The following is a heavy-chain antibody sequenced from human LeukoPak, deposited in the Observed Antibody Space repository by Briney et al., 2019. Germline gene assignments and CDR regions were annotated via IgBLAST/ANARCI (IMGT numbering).Heavy chain of an antibody. V-gene: IGHV3-48*01. CDR2: ITTSSNTI. Sequence: PGGSLRLSCAAPGFTFSSYGMNWVRQAPGKGLEWVSYITTSSNTIYYADSVKGRFTISRDNAKNSLFLQMNSLRAEDTAVYYCARDLRGWPGDFDYWGQGALVTVSS. J-gene: IGHJ4*02. D-gene: IGHD3-10*01. CDR3: ARDLRGWPGDFDY. CDR1: GFTFSSYG.